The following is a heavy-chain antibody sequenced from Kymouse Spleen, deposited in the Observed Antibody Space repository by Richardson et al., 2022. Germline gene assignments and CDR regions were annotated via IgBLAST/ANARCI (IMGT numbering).Heavy chain of an antibody. CDR2: IWYDGSNK. Sequence: QVQLVESGGGVVQPGRSLRLSCAASGFTFSSYGMHWVRQAPGKGLEWVAVIWYDGSNKYYADSVKGRFTISRDNSKNTLYLQMNSLRAEDTAVYYCARRGYCTNGVCYNYYYYGMDVWGQGTTVTVSS. CDR3: ARRGYCTNGVCYNYYYYGMDV. D-gene: IGHD2-8*01. CDR1: GFTFSSYG. J-gene: IGHJ6*02. V-gene: IGHV3-33*01.